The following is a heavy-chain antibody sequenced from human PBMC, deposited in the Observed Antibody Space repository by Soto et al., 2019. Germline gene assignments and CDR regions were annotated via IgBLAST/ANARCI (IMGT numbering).Heavy chain of an antibody. V-gene: IGHV3-11*01. CDR2: ISSGSII. D-gene: IGHD3-22*01. J-gene: IGHJ4*02. Sequence: PGGSLRLSCAASGFTFSDYYMSWIRQAPGKGLEWVSYISSGSIIYYADSVKGRFTISRDNAKNSLYLQMNSLRAEDAAVYYCARDLGYYDSSGYFDYWGQGTLVTVSS. CDR1: GFTFSDYY. CDR3: ARDLGYYDSSGYFDY.